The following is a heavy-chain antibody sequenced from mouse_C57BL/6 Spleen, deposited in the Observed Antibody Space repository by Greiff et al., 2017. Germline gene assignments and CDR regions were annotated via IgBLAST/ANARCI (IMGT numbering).Heavy chain of an antibody. D-gene: IGHD1-1*01. CDR2: INPNYGTT. J-gene: IGHJ3*01. Sequence: EVQLQESGPELVKPGASVKISCKASGYSFTDYNMNWVKQSDGKSLEWIGVINPNYGTTSYNQKFKGKATLTVDQSSSTAYMQLNSLTSEDSAVYYCAREVTTVVAPFAYWGQGTLVTVSA. CDR3: AREVTTVVAPFAY. CDR1: GYSFTDYN. V-gene: IGHV1-39*01.